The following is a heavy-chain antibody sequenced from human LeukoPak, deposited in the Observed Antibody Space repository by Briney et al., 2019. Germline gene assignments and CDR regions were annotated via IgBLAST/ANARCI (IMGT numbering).Heavy chain of an antibody. J-gene: IGHJ3*02. CDR1: GFTFSSYG. CDR2: IWYDGSNK. D-gene: IGHD3-10*01. V-gene: IGHV3-33*01. Sequence: GGSLRLSCAASGFTFSSYGMHWVRQAPGKGLEWVAVIWYDGSNKYYADSVKGRFTISRDNSKNTLYLQMNSLRAEDTAVYYCASPYYSDAFDIWGQGTMVTVSS. CDR3: ASPYYSDAFDI.